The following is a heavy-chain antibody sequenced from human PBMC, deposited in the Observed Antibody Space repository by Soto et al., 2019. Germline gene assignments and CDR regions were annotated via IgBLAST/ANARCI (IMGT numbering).Heavy chain of an antibody. Sequence: QVQLVQSGADVKKPGSSVKVSCQASGVTFSSETLGWVRQAPGQGLEWVGGIIPLFGTASYAQKFQGRVTITADESTSPVYMELSSLRSDDTAVYFCATELGENPASPFDAWGQGTRVTVSS. D-gene: IGHD3-10*01. J-gene: IGHJ4*02. CDR3: ATELGENPASPFDA. CDR2: IIPLFGTA. V-gene: IGHV1-69*01. CDR1: GVTFSSET.